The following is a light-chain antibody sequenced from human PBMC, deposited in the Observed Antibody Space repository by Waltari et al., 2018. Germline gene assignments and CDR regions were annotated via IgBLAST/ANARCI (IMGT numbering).Light chain of an antibody. CDR1: QSISPW. Sequence: EIQMTQSPSTLSASVGDRVTMTCRASQSISPWLAWYQQKPGKAPELLIYKESLLQSGVPSRFSGSGSGTEFTLTISSLQPADFATYYCQQYETYPYTFGQWTKVQMK. CDR2: KES. CDR3: QQYETYPYT. J-gene: IGKJ2*01. V-gene: IGKV1-5*03.